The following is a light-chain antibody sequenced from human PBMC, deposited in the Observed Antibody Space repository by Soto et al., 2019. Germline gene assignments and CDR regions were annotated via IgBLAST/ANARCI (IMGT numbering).Light chain of an antibody. V-gene: IGKV3D-15*01. CDR2: DAS. Sequence: EIVMTQSPATLSVSPGERATLSCRASQSVDNDLAWYQQKPGQPPRLLIYDASTRATGIPARFSGSQSGTEFTLTISSLQSEDFAVYYCQQYNNWPPITFGQGTRLEIK. J-gene: IGKJ5*01. CDR3: QQYNNWPPIT. CDR1: QSVDND.